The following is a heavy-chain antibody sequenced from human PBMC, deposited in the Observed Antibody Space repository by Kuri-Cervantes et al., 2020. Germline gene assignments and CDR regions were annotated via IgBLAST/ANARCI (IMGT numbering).Heavy chain of an antibody. V-gene: IGHV3-30-3*01. J-gene: IGHJ3*02. CDR1: GFSFSDHA. CDR3: AKDRPSMIVVVIPIGGNAFDI. CDR2: ISFDGSNK. D-gene: IGHD3-22*01. Sequence: GESLKISCAASGFSFSDHAVHWVRQAPGKGLEWVAVISFDGSNKYHADSVKGRFTVSRDNPKNTLYLQMNSLRAEDTAVYYCAKDRPSMIVVVIPIGGNAFDIWGQGTMVTVSS.